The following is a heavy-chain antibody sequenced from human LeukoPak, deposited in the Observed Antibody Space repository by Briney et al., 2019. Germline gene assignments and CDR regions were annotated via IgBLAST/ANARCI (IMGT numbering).Heavy chain of an antibody. D-gene: IGHD6-19*01. CDR1: GYSFTSYW. Sequence: GESLKISCKGSGYSFTSYWIGWVLQMPRKGLEGRGIIYPGDSDTRYSPSFQGQGTISSDKSINTAYLQWSSLKASDTAMYYCARLFSSGWYRWLDPWGQGTLVTVS. J-gene: IGHJ5*02. V-gene: IGHV5-51*01. CDR2: IYPGDSDT. CDR3: ARLFSSGWYRWLDP.